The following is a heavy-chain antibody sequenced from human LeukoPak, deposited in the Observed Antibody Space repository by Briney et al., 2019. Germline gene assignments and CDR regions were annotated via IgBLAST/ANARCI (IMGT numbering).Heavy chain of an antibody. D-gene: IGHD6-13*01. J-gene: IGHJ4*02. CDR3: ARWAPYSSSWYFDY. CDR1: GFTFSRYA. Sequence: GGPLRLSCAASGFTFSRYAMHWVRQAPGKGLEWVAVISYDGSNKYYADSVKGRFTISRDNSKNTLYLQMNSLRAEDTAVYYCARWAPYSSSWYFDYWGQGTLVTVSS. CDR2: ISYDGSNK. V-gene: IGHV3-30*04.